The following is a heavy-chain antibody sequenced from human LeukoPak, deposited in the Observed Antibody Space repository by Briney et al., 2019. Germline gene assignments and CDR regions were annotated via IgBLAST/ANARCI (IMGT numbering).Heavy chain of an antibody. Sequence: GGSLRLSCAASGFTFNNYAMNWVRQAPGRGLEWVSSISGGGETTYYADSAKGRFTISRDNSQNTLYLQMNSLRAEDTAVYYCARDYADYVGYFFFDYWGQGTLVTVSS. V-gene: IGHV3-23*01. CDR1: GFTFNNYA. J-gene: IGHJ4*02. D-gene: IGHD4-17*01. CDR2: ISGGGETT. CDR3: ARDYADYVGYFFFDY.